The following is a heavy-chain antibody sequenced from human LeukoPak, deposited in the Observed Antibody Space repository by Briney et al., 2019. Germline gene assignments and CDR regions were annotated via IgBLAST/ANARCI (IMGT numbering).Heavy chain of an antibody. CDR3: ARGEYYYDSSGIEDY. D-gene: IGHD3-22*01. J-gene: IGHJ4*02. V-gene: IGHV3-7*01. Sequence: GGSLRLSCAASGFTFSRCSMSWVRQAPGKGLEWVANIQQDGSEKYYVDSVKGRFTISRDNAKNSLYLQMNSLRAEDTAVYYCARGEYYYDSSGIEDYWGQGTLVTVSS. CDR2: IQQDGSEK. CDR1: GFTFSRCS.